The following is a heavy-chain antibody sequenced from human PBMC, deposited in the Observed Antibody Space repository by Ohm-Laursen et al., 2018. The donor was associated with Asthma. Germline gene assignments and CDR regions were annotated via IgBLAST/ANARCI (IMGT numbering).Heavy chain of an antibody. Sequence: GSLRLSCTASGFTFSSYSMNWVRQAPGKGLEWVSYITSYSSTTYYADSVKGRFTISRGNAKNSLYLQMNSLRAQDTAVYYCAVRTTSAGFDVWGQGTTVTVSS. CDR3: AVRTTSAGFDV. CDR1: GFTFSSYS. J-gene: IGHJ6*02. V-gene: IGHV3-48*01. CDR2: ITSYSSTT. D-gene: IGHD1-1*01.